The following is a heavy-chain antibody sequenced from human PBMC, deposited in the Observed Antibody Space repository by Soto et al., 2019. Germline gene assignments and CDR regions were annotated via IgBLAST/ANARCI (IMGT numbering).Heavy chain of an antibody. V-gene: IGHV4-30-2*01. CDR3: ARGFEAADIGGMSS. CDR1: GGSISSGGYS. D-gene: IGHD2-15*01. J-gene: IGHJ3*01. Sequence: QLQLQESGSGLVKPSQTLSLTCAVSGGSISSGGYSWSWIRQPPGKGLEWIGYIYHSGSTYYNPSLKIRVTISVDRSKNHFALKLSSVPAADTAVYYCARGFEAADIGGMSSWGQGTMVTVSS. CDR2: IYHSGST.